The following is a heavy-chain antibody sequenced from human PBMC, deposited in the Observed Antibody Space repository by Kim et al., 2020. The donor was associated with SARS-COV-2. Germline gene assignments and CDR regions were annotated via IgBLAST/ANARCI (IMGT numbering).Heavy chain of an antibody. V-gene: IGHV3-21*01. J-gene: IGHJ3*02. D-gene: IGHD3-10*01. CDR2: ISSSSSYI. Sequence: GGSLRLSCAASGFTFSSYSMNWVRQAPGKGLEWVSSISSSSSYIYYADSVKGRFTISRDNAKNSLYLQMNSLRAEDTAVYYCARGWFGEFWVHSYAFDIWGQGTMVTVSS. CDR1: GFTFSSYS. CDR3: ARGWFGEFWVHSYAFDI.